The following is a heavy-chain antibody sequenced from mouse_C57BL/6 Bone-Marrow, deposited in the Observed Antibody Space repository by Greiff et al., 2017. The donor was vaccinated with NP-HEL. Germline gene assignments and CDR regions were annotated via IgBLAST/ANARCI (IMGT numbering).Heavy chain of an antibody. CDR1: GFTFTDYY. J-gene: IGHJ4*01. Sequence: EVQGVESGGGLVQPGGSLSLSCAASGFTFTDYYMSWVRQPPGKALEWLGFIRNKANGYTTEYSASVKGRFTISRDNSQSILYLQMNALRAEDSATYYCARGLLRRDYAMDYWGQGTSVTVSS. D-gene: IGHD2-3*01. CDR2: IRNKANGYTT. V-gene: IGHV7-3*01. CDR3: ARGLLRRDYAMDY.